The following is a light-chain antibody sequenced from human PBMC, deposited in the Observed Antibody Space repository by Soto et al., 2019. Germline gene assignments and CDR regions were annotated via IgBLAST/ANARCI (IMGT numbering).Light chain of an antibody. V-gene: IGKV2-28*01. J-gene: IGKJ1*01. CDR1: QSLLHINGYNY. CDR2: LGS. Sequence: DIVMTQSPLSLPVTPGEPASISCRSSQSLLHINGYNYLDWYLQKPGQSPQLLIYLGSNRASWVPDRLSGSGSGTDFTLKISRVQADDVGGYCRMQPRQLWTFDRGATVDI. CDR3: MQPRQLWT.